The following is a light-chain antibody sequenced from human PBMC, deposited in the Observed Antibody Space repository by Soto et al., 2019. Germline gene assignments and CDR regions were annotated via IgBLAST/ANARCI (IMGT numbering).Light chain of an antibody. CDR3: KPYTNRPPWT. Sequence: EIVMTQSPVTLSASPGERATLSCRASQTVSSSLAWYQHKPGQAPRLLIYGASTRDTGVPARFSGSGSGTDFTLTISSLQSEDFAVYYCKPYTNRPPWTFGQGTKVEIK. V-gene: IGKV3-15*01. CDR2: GAS. CDR1: QTVSSS. J-gene: IGKJ1*01.